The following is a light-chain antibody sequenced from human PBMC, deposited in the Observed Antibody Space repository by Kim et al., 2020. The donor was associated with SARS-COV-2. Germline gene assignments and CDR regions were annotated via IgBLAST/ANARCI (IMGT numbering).Light chain of an antibody. V-gene: IGLV1-40*01. J-gene: IGLJ3*02. CDR2: ANN. Sequence: GQRVTIPRTMGSTNSGAGYDVHWYQQWPGTAPRLLIYANNNRPSGVPDRFSGSKSGTSASLAITGLQAEDEAVYYCQSSDSSLSGVFGGGTQLTVL. CDR3: QSSDSSLSGV. CDR1: STNSGAGYD.